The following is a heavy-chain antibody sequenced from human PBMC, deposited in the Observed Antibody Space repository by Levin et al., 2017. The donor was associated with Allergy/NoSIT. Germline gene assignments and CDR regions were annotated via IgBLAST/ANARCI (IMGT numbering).Heavy chain of an antibody. V-gene: IGHV1-24*01. J-gene: IGHJ6*02. D-gene: IGHD2-2*01. CDR3: ATDNHRVVPAADGDYGMDV. Sequence: ASVKVSCKVSGYTLTELSMHWVRQAPGKGLEWMGGFDPEDGETIYAQKFQGRVTMTEDTSTDTAYMELSSLRSEDTAVYYCATDNHRVVPAADGDYGMDVWGQGTTVTVSS. CDR1: GYTLTELS. CDR2: FDPEDGET.